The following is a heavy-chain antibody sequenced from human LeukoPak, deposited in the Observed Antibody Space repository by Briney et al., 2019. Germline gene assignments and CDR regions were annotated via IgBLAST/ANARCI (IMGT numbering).Heavy chain of an antibody. CDR2: IYYSGST. V-gene: IGHV4-31*03. CDR1: GGSISSGGYY. J-gene: IGHJ4*02. CDR3: ARAPNDYDILTGYPREEYYFDY. Sequence: PSQTLSLTCTVSGGSISSGGYYWSWIRQHPGKGLEWIGYIYYSGSTYYNPSLKSRVTISVDTSKNQFSLKLSSVTAADTAVYYCARAPNDYDILTGYPREEYYFDYWGQGTLVTVSS. D-gene: IGHD3-9*01.